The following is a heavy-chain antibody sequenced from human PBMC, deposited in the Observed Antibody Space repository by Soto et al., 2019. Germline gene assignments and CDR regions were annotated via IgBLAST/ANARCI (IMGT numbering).Heavy chain of an antibody. CDR1: GGSIGNYY. CDR3: AREWSEFDY. V-gene: IGHV4-59*01. J-gene: IGHJ4*01. CDR2: IHYTGTT. Sequence: SETLSLTCIVSGGSIGNYYWSWIRQPPGKGLEWIGYIHYTGTTRYNPSLKSRVTTSVDVSENQLSLKLTSVTAADTAVYYCAREWSEFDYWGPGILVTVSS. D-gene: IGHD2-15*01.